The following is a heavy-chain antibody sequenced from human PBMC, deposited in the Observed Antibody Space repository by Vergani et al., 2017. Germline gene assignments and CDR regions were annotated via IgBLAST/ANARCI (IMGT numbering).Heavy chain of an antibody. CDR1: GGSFSGYY. CDR3: ARRYNYYDSSGYEDY. CDR2: IYYSGST. D-gene: IGHD3-22*01. J-gene: IGHJ4*02. V-gene: IGHV4-34*01. Sequence: QVQLQQWGAGLLKPSETLSLTCAVYGGSFSGYYWSWIRQPPGKGLEWIGSIYYSGSTYYNPSLKSRVTISVDTSKNQFSLKLSSVTAADTAVYYCARRYNYYDSSGYEDYWGQGTLVTVSS.